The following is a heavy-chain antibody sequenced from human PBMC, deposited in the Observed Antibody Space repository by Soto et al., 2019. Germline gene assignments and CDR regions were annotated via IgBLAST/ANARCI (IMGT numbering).Heavy chain of an antibody. CDR2: ISYDGTTK. CDR1: GFTFSNYI. Sequence: QVQLVESGGGVVQRGGSLRLSCAVSGFTFSNYIMHWVRQAPGKGLEWVAVISYDGTTKYYADSLKGRFTISRDNSKNTLFLQMNSLSPEDTAVYYCVHRSSYCDSSSGYEDWGQGTLVTISS. D-gene: IGHD6-25*01. V-gene: IGHV3-30-3*01. J-gene: IGHJ4*02. CDR3: VHRSSYCDSSSGYED.